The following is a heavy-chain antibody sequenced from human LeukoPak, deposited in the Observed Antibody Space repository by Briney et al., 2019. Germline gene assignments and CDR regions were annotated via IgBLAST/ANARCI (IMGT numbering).Heavy chain of an antibody. V-gene: IGHV3-23*01. CDR1: GFTFSNAW. CDR2: ISGSGGTT. D-gene: IGHD3-9*01. CDR3: AKDILTGHDAFDI. Sequence: GGSLRLSCAASGFTFSNAWMSWVRQAPGKGLEWVSGISGSGGTTYYADSVKGRFTISRDNSKNTLSLQMNSLRAEDTAVYYCAKDILTGHDAFDIWGQGTMVTVSS. J-gene: IGHJ3*02.